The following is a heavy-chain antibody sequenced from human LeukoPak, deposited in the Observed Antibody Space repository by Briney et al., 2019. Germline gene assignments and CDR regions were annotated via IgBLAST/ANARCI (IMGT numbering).Heavy chain of an antibody. CDR1: GFTFSSYW. Sequence: PGGSLRLSCAASGFTFSSYWMHWVRQAPGKGLVWVSYFNGDDSGTNHADSVQGRFTISRDSAKNTLYLQMNSLRAEDTAVYYCARLRRDYYFDYWGQGTLVTVSS. V-gene: IGHV3-74*01. D-gene: IGHD3-3*01. CDR2: FNGDDSGT. J-gene: IGHJ4*02. CDR3: ARLRRDYYFDY.